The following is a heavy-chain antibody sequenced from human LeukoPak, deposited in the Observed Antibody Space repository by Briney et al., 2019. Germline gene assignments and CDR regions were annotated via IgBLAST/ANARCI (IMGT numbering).Heavy chain of an antibody. Sequence: GESLKISCKGSGYSFTSYWIGWVRQMPGKGLEWMGIIYPGDSDTRYSPSFQGQVTISADKSISTAYLQWSSLKASDTAMYYCARTYVWGSYRPYYFDYWGPGTLVTVSS. CDR2: IYPGDSDT. CDR3: ARTYVWGSYRPYYFDY. D-gene: IGHD3-16*02. V-gene: IGHV5-51*01. CDR1: GYSFTSYW. J-gene: IGHJ4*02.